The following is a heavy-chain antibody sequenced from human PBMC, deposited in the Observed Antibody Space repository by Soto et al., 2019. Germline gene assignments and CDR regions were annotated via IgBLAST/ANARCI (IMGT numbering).Heavy chain of an antibody. CDR3: ARVLDIVLMVYAYYYMDV. CDR1: GFTFSSYS. CDR2: ISSSSSYI. J-gene: IGHJ6*03. D-gene: IGHD2-8*01. Sequence: EVQLVESGGGLVKPGGSLRLSCAASGFTFSSYSMNWVRQAPGKGLEWVSSISSSSSYIYYADSVKGRFTISRDNAKNSLYLQMNSLRAEDTAVYYCARVLDIVLMVYAYYYMDVWGKGTTVTVSS. V-gene: IGHV3-21*01.